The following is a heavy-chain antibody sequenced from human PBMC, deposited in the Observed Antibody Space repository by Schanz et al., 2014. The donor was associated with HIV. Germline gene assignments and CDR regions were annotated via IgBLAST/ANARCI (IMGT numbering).Heavy chain of an antibody. D-gene: IGHD4-17*01. CDR1: GFIFSNYG. Sequence: QVHLVESGGGVVQPGRSLRLSCVGSGFIFSNYGIHWVRQAPGKGLEWVAVSSHDGSVKFYGDSVKGRFTISRDNAKNTLYLQTNSLRGEDTAVYYCARRDYGDYYYYYGMDVWGQGTTVTVSS. CDR3: ARRDYGDYYYYYGMDV. J-gene: IGHJ6*02. V-gene: IGHV3-30*03. CDR2: SSHDGSVK.